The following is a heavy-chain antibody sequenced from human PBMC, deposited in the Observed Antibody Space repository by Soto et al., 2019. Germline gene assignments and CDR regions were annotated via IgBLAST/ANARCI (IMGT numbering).Heavy chain of an antibody. CDR3: AREIGGYYYYYGMDV. V-gene: IGHV3-21*01. CDR1: GFTFSSYS. J-gene: IGHJ6*02. Sequence: PGGSLRLSCAASGFTFSSYSMNWVRQAPGKGLEWVSSISGSSSYIYYADSVKGRFTISRDNAKNSLYLQMNSLRAEDTAVYYCAREIGGYYYYYGMDVWGQGTTVTVSS. CDR2: ISGSSSYI.